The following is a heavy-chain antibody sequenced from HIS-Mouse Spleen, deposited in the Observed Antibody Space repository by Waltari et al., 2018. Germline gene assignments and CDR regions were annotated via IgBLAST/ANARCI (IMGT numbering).Heavy chain of an antibody. CDR1: GRSISSSRYY. CDR2: IYYSGST. D-gene: IGHD6-13*01. CDR3: AREIPYSSSWYDWYFDL. V-gene: IGHV4-39*07. J-gene: IGHJ2*01. Sequence: QLQLQESGPGLVKPSATLSLTCTVSGRSISSSRYYWCWIRQPPGKGLEWIGSIYYSGSTYYNPSLKSRVTISVDTSKNQFSLKLSSVTAADTAVYYCAREIPYSSSWYDWYFDLWGRGTLVTVSS.